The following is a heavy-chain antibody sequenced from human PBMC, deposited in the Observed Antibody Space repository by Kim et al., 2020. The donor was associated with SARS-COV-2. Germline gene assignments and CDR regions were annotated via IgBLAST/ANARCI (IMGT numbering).Heavy chain of an antibody. CDR2: ISSSSTI. CDR3: ARAYGSGAEYFQH. Sequence: GGSLRLSCAASGFTFSSYSMNWVRQAPGKGLEWVSYISSSSTIYYADSVKGRFTISRDNAKNSLYLQMNSLRAEDTAVYYCARAYGSGAEYFQHWGQGTLVTVSS. J-gene: IGHJ1*01. V-gene: IGHV3-48*04. CDR1: GFTFSSYS. D-gene: IGHD3-10*01.